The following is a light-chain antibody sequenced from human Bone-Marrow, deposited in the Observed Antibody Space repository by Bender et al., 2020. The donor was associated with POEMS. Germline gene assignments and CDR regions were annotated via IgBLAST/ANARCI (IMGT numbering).Light chain of an antibody. V-gene: IGLV3-21*03. CDR1: NIGSKS. CDR2: DDS. J-gene: IGLJ2*01. Sequence: SYVLTQAPSVSVAPGKTARITCGGDNIGSKSVHWYQQKPGQAPVLVVFDDSDRPSGIPERFSGSNSGSAATLTISSVEAGDEADYYCQLWDSSSDPLVIFGGGTKLTVL. CDR3: QLWDSSSDPLVI.